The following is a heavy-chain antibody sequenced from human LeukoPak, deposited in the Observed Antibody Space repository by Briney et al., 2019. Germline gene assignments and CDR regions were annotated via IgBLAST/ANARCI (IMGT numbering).Heavy chain of an antibody. Sequence: SDTLSLTSTVSGDSFSSHYWSWIRQPPGKGLEWIGHIYYSGSTSYNPSLKSRVTISVDTSKKQFSLKLSSVTAADTAVYYCARIRYGSGSYYLFDYWGQGTLVTVSS. CDR1: GDSFSSHY. J-gene: IGHJ4*02. CDR3: ARIRYGSGSYYLFDY. D-gene: IGHD3-10*01. CDR2: IYYSGST. V-gene: IGHV4-59*11.